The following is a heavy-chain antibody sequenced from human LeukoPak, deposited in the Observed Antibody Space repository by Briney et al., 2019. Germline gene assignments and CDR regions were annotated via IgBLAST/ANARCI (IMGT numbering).Heavy chain of an antibody. Sequence: GGSLRLSCAASGFTFSSYWMSWVRQAPGKGLEWVANIKQDGSEKDYVDSVKGGFTISRDNAKNSLYLQMNSLRAEDTAVYYCARPLRDGYNFDAFDVWGQGTMVTVSS. CDR1: GFTFSSYW. D-gene: IGHD5-24*01. J-gene: IGHJ3*01. CDR2: IKQDGSEK. CDR3: ARPLRDGYNFDAFDV. V-gene: IGHV3-7*05.